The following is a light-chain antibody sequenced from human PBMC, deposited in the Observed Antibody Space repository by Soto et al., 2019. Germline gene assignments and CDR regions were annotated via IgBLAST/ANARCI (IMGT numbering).Light chain of an antibody. CDR2: AAS. V-gene: IGKV1-12*01. CDR1: QGILSW. Sequence: DIQMTQSPSSVSASVGDRVTITCRASQGILSWLAWYQQKPGKAHQLLIYAASSLQSGVPARFSGSGSGTDFTLTISSLQPEDVATYYCQQANSFPLTFGRGTKVEIK. CDR3: QQANSFPLT. J-gene: IGKJ4*01.